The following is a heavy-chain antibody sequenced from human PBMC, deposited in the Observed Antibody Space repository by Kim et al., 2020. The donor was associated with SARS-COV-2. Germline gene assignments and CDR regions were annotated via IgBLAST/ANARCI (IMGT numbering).Heavy chain of an antibody. J-gene: IGHJ5*02. D-gene: IGHD6-19*01. V-gene: IGHV4-28*01. Sequence: LKSRVTMSVDTSKNQFSLKLSAVTAVDTAVYYCARNLKGSAVAGTGWFDPWGQGTLVTVSS. CDR3: ARNLKGSAVAGTGWFDP.